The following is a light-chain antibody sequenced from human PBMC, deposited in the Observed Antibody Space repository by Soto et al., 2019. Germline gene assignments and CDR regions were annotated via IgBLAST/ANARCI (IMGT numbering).Light chain of an antibody. J-gene: IGKJ4*01. V-gene: IGKV2-28*01. CDR3: RQALQTPLT. CDR2: LGS. Sequence: IVMTQSPLSLPATTGEPASISCRSSQSLLHGTGYNLLDWYLQKPWQSPQLLIHLGSTRAAGVPDRFSGSGSCTDYTLKISRGEAEDVWASYCRQALQTPLTFGGGTKVEIK. CDR1: QSLLHGTGYNL.